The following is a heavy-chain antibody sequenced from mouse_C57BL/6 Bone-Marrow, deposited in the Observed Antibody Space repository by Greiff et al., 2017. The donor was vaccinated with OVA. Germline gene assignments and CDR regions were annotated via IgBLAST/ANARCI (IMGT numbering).Heavy chain of an antibody. CDR2: IRNKANGYTT. CDR1: GFTFTDYY. Sequence: DVKLVESGGGLVQPGGSLSLSCAASGFTFTDYYMSWVRQPPGKALEWLGFIRNKANGYTTEYSASVKGRFTISRDNSQSILYLQMNALRAEDSATYYCASFLTGTRGYFDYWGQGTTLTVSS. V-gene: IGHV7-3*01. J-gene: IGHJ2*01. D-gene: IGHD4-1*01. CDR3: ASFLTGTRGYFDY.